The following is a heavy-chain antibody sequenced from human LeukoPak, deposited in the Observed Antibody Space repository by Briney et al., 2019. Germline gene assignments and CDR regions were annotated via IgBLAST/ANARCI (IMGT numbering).Heavy chain of an antibody. J-gene: IGHJ4*02. Sequence: GGSLRLSCAASGFTFSDHAMSWVRQAPGKGLEWVSAISGITTYYADSVKGRFTISRSNSKNTLHWQMNSLRAEDTAIYYCARDVLNSAWLDFDYWGQGTLVTVSS. D-gene: IGHD6-19*01. CDR1: GFTFSDHA. V-gene: IGHV3-23*01. CDR2: ISGITT. CDR3: ARDVLNSAWLDFDY.